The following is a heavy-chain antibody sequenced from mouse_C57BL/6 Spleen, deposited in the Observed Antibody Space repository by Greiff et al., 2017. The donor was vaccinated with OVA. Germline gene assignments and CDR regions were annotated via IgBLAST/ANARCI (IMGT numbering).Heavy chain of an antibody. V-gene: IGHV3-1*01. Sequence: EVKLEESGPGMVKPSQSLSLTCTVTGYSITSGYDWHWIRHFPGNKLEWLGYISYSGSTNYNPSLKSRISITHDTSKNPFFLKMKSVTTEDTATYYCASHDSWFAYWGQGTLVTVSA. CDR1: GYSITSGYD. CDR2: ISYSGST. CDR3: ASHDSWFAY. D-gene: IGHD2-4*01. J-gene: IGHJ3*01.